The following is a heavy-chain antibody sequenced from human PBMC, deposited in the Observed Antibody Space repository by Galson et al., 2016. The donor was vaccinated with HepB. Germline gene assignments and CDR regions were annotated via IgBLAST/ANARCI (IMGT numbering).Heavy chain of an antibody. J-gene: IGHJ4*02. CDR2: IYYSGST. CDR1: GGSVSSGSYY. V-gene: IGHV4-61*01. CDR3: ARGKVETAIITDAYFDY. D-gene: IGHD5-18*01. Sequence: SETLSLTCTVSGGSVSSGSYYWNWIRQPPGKGLEWIGYIYYSGSTNFHPSLKSRVTISVDTSKKQFSLKLSSVTAADTAVYYCARGKVETAIITDAYFDYWGQGTLVTVSS.